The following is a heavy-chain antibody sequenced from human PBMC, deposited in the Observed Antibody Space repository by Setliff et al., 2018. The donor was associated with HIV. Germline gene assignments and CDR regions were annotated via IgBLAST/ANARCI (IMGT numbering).Heavy chain of an antibody. CDR2: INAANGHA. Sequence: ASVKVSCKASGFTFSKSAIHWVRQAPGQRLELMAWINAANGHAKYSQKFQGRVTITRDTSATIAYMELSSLTSEDTALYFCASPTAIPHWGQGTLVTVSS. CDR1: GFTFSKSA. D-gene: IGHD2-21*02. J-gene: IGHJ4*02. CDR3: ASPTAIPH. V-gene: IGHV1-3*01.